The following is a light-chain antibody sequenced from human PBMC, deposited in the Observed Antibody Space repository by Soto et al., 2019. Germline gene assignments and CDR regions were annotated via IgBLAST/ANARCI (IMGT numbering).Light chain of an antibody. CDR2: EVT. CDR3: TSYAGSNIPVV. V-gene: IGLV2-8*01. CDR1: SSDVGGYNF. J-gene: IGLJ2*01. Sequence: QSALTQPPSASGSPRQSVSISCTRTSSDVGGYNFVSWYQQHPGKAPKLMIYEVTKRPSGVPDRFSGSKSGNTASLTVSGLQAEDEADYYCTSYAGSNIPVVFGGGTKLTVL.